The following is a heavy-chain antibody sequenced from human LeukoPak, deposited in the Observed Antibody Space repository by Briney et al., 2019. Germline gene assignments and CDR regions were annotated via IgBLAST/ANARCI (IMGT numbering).Heavy chain of an antibody. Sequence: GGSLRLSCAASGFTFSSYAMHWVRQAPGKGLEWVAVISYDGSNKYYADSVKGRFTISRDNSKNTLYLQMNSLRAEDTAVYYCARESQLCGSGSYPCDYWGQGTLVTVSS. V-gene: IGHV3-30-3*01. CDR2: ISYDGSNK. J-gene: IGHJ4*02. D-gene: IGHD3-10*01. CDR1: GFTFSSYA. CDR3: ARESQLCGSGSYPCDY.